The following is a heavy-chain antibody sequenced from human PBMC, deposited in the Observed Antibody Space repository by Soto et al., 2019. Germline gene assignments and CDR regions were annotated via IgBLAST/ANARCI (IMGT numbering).Heavy chain of an antibody. V-gene: IGHV2-5*01. J-gene: IGHJ6*02. Sequence: SGPTLVNPTQTLTLTCTFSGFSLSTSGVGVGWIRQPPGKALEWLALIYWNDDKRYSPSLKSRLTITKDTSKNQVVLTMTNMDPVDTATYYCARLDDPYGDYTYYYYYGMDVWGQGTTVTVSS. CDR3: ARLDDPYGDYTYYYYYGMDV. CDR1: GFSLSTSGVG. CDR2: IYWNDDK. D-gene: IGHD4-17*01.